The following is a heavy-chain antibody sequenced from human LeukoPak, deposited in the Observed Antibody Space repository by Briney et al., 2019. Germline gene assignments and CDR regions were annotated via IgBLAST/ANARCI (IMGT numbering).Heavy chain of an antibody. J-gene: IGHJ4*02. V-gene: IGHV3-23*01. Sequence: GGSLRLSCAASGFTFSSYVMIWVRQAPGKGLEWVSSISGSGGGTYYADSVKGRFTISRDNSKNTLYLQMNSLRAEDTALYYCAKSDTSGYWYWGQGTLVTVSS. CDR1: GFTFSSYV. D-gene: IGHD3-22*01. CDR3: AKSDTSGYWY. CDR2: ISGSGGGT.